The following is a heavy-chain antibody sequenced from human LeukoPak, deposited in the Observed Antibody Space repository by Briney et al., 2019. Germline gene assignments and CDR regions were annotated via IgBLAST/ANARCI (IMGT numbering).Heavy chain of an antibody. D-gene: IGHD3-9*01. Sequence: GTSVKVSCKASGFTFTSSAVQWVRQARGQRLEWIGWIVVGSGNTNYAQKLQERVTITRDMSTSTAYMELSSLRSEDTAVYYCAAVRYYDILTGYTWGQGTLVTVSS. CDR3: AAVRYYDILTGYT. CDR2: IVVGSGNT. V-gene: IGHV1-58*01. J-gene: IGHJ5*02. CDR1: GFTFTSSA.